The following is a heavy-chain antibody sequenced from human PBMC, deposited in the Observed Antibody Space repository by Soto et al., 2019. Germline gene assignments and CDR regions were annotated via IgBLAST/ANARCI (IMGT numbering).Heavy chain of an antibody. CDR1: GYSFSNYW. D-gene: IGHD1-26*01. Sequence: PVASLGLSCQSSGYSFSNYWIGWVRQIPGKGLEWMGILFPGDSDTKYSPSFQGHVTISVDKSITTAYLLFTSLKASDTAIYFCARLPNLYSPYFDFWGQG. CDR3: ARLPNLYSPYFDF. J-gene: IGHJ4*02. CDR2: LFPGDSDT. V-gene: IGHV5-51*01.